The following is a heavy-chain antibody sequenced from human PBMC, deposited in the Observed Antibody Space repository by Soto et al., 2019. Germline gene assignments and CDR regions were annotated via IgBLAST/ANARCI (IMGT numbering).Heavy chain of an antibody. D-gene: IGHD2-15*01. Sequence: EVQLVESGGGLVQPGGSLRLSCAASGFTFSSYSMNWVRQAPGKGLEWVSYISSSSSTIYYADSVKGRFTISRDNAKISLYLQMNSLRAEDTAVYYCAREAVVAALHWFDPWGQGTLVTVSS. J-gene: IGHJ5*02. V-gene: IGHV3-48*01. CDR3: AREAVVAALHWFDP. CDR1: GFTFSSYS. CDR2: ISSSSSTI.